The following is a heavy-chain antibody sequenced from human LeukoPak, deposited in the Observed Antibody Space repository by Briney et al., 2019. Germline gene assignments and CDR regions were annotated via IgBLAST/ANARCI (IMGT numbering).Heavy chain of an antibody. CDR3: APLSIPSGEFDY. V-gene: IGHV3-23*01. D-gene: IGHD2-2*01. Sequence: GASLRLSCAASGFTFSNQGMSWVRQAPGKGLEWVSSISGSGGSTYYADSVKGRFTISRDNSKNTLYLQMNTLRAEDTAVYYCAPLSIPSGEFDYWGQATLVTVSS. CDR2: ISGSGGST. J-gene: IGHJ4*02. CDR1: GFTFSNQG.